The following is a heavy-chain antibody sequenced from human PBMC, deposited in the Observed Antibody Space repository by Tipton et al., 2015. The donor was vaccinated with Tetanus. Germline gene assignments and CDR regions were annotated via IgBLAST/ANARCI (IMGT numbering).Heavy chain of an antibody. CDR2: IFHSGST. V-gene: IGHV4-61*08. D-gene: IGHD1-14*01. CDR3: ARGTGDY. CDR1: GVSISSDDYY. J-gene: IGHJ4*02. Sequence: TLSLTCTVSGVSISSDDYYWSWIRQPPGKGLEWIAYIFHSGSTNYSPSLKSRVAISMDTSKNQISLKLSSVTAADTAVYYCARGTGDYWGQGTLVTVSS.